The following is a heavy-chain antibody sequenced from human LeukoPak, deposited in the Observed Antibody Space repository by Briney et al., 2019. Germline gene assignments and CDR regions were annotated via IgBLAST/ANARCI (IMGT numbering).Heavy chain of an antibody. CDR3: VRRVVGATSRWFDP. Sequence: GGSLRLSCAASGFTFSNAWMSWVRQAPGKGLEWVSIITDNGGITYYGDSVKGRFTISRDNSKNTLYLQMNSLTAEDTAVYYCVRRVVGATSRWFDPWGQGTLVTVSS. CDR2: ITDNGGIT. D-gene: IGHD1-26*01. CDR1: GFTFSNAW. V-gene: IGHV3-23*01. J-gene: IGHJ5*02.